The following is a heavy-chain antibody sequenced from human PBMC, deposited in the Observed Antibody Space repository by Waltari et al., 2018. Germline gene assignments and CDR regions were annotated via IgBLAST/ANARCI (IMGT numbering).Heavy chain of an antibody. V-gene: IGHV4-31*03. CDR3: ARVYSSSWYSSFDP. J-gene: IGHJ5*02. CDR1: GGSISSGGYY. Sequence: QVQLQESGPGLVKPSQTLSLTCTVSGGSISSGGYYWSWIRQHPGKGLEWIGYIYYSGSTYYNPSLKIRVTISVDTSNNQFSLKLSSVTAADTAVYYCARVYSSSWYSSFDPWGQGTLVTVSS. D-gene: IGHD6-13*01. CDR2: IYYSGST.